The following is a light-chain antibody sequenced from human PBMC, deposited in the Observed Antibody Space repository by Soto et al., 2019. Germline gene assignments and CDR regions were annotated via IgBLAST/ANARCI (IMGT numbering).Light chain of an antibody. CDR1: QSLLHSTGRYY. CDR2: LGS. V-gene: IGKV2-28*01. J-gene: IGKJ4*01. CDR3: IQALQTPFT. Sequence: DIVMPQSPLSLPVTPGEPASISCRSSQSLLHSTGRYYLDWYLQKPGQSPQLLIYLGSHRASGVHDRFSGSGSGTDFTLTISRVEAEDVGIYYCIQALQTPFTFGGGTRVEIK.